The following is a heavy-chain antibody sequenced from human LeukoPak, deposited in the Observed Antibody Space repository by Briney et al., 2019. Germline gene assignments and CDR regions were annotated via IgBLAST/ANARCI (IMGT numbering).Heavy chain of an antibody. V-gene: IGHV3-30-3*01. D-gene: IGHD6-13*01. CDR2: ISYDGSNK. CDR3: ARGSLYSSSWGDGGV. J-gene: IGHJ4*02. CDR1: GFTFSSYG. Sequence: QPGGSLRLSCAASGFTFSSYGMHWVRQAPGKGLEWVAVISYDGSNKYYADSVKGRFTISRDNSKNTLYLQMNSLRAEDTAVYYCARGSLYSSSWGDGGVWGQGTLVTVSS.